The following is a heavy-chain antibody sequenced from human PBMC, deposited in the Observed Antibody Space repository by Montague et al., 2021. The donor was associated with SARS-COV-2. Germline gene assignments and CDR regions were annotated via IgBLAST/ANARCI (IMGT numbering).Heavy chain of an antibody. CDR2: TYLSGFT. Sequence: SETLSLTCVVSDVSLSSSTWCSWVRQSPGKGLECVGETYLSGFTQYNPSVKSRVTISVDTSKNQFSLKRSSVTAADTAVFYCARGGARWGYLLGGAMDVWGQGTTVTVSS. D-gene: IGHD1-26*01. V-gene: IGHV4-4*02. CDR1: DVSLSSSTW. J-gene: IGHJ6*02. CDR3: ARGGARWGYLLGGAMDV.